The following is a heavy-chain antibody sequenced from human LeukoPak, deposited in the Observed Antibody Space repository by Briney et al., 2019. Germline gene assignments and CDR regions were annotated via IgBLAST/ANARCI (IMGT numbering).Heavy chain of an antibody. D-gene: IGHD3-10*01. CDR3: ASRYYGSGSYYHWFDP. CDR2: IYPDDSDT. J-gene: IGHJ5*02. Sequence: RGESLKISCKGSGYSFNAYWIAWVRQMPGKGLEWMGIIYPDDSDTRYSPSFQGQVTISADKSVRTAYLQWSSLKASDTAMYYCASRYYGSGSYYHWFDPWGQGTLVTVSS. V-gene: IGHV5-51*01. CDR1: GYSFNAYW.